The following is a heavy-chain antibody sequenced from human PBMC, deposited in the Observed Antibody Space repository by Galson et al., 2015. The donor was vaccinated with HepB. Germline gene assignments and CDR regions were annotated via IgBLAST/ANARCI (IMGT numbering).Heavy chain of an antibody. J-gene: IGHJ4*02. V-gene: IGHV1-2*04. D-gene: IGHD3-16*01. Sequence: VRQAPGQGLEWMGWINPNSGGTNYAQKFQGWVTMTRDTSISTAYMELSRLRSDDTAVYYCARAPGESPPYYFDYWGQGTLVTVSS. CDR2: INPNSGGT. CDR3: ARAPGESPPYYFDY.